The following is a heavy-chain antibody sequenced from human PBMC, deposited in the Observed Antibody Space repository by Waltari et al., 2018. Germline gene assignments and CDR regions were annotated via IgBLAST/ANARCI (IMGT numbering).Heavy chain of an antibody. J-gene: IGHJ3*02. D-gene: IGHD3-10*01. Sequence: EVQLVESGGGLVQPGRSLRLSCAASGFTFDDYAMHWVRQAPGKGLEWVSVISWNSGSIGYADSVKGRFTISRDNAKNSLYLQMNSLRAEDTALYYCANMVRGVAGAFDIWGQGTMVTVSS. CDR1: GFTFDDYA. CDR3: ANMVRGVAGAFDI. CDR2: ISWNSGSI. V-gene: IGHV3-9*01.